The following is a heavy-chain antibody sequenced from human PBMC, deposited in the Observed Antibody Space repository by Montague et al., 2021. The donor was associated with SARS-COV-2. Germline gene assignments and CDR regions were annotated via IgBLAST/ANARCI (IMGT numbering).Heavy chain of an antibody. Sequence: SETLSLTCTVSGGSISSYYWSWIRQPPGKGLEWIGYIYYSGSTNYNPSLKSRVTISVDTSKNQFSLKLSSVTAADTAVYYCATQPCTNGVCESWFDPWGQGTVVTVSS. V-gene: IGHV4-59*01. CDR1: GGSISSYY. D-gene: IGHD2-8*01. CDR2: IYYSGST. CDR3: ATQPCTNGVCESWFDP. J-gene: IGHJ5*02.